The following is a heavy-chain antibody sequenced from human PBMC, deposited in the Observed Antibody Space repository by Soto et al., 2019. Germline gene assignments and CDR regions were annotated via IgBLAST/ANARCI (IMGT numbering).Heavy chain of an antibody. Sequence: GASVKVSCKASGYTFTSYGISWVRQAPGQGLEWMGWISAYNGNTNYAQKLQGRVTMTTDTSTSTAYMELRSLRSDDTAVYYCARSAGDLPKGYYGMDVWGQGTTVTVSS. CDR3: ARSAGDLPKGYYGMDV. CDR2: ISAYNGNT. CDR1: GYTFTSYG. J-gene: IGHJ6*02. V-gene: IGHV1-18*01. D-gene: IGHD7-27*01.